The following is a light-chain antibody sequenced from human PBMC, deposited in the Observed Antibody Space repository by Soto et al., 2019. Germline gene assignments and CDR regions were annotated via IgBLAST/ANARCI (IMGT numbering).Light chain of an antibody. V-gene: IGLV2-11*01. CDR1: SSDVGGYNY. J-gene: IGLJ3*02. Sequence: LTQPRSVSGSPGQSVTISCTGTSSDVGGYNYVSWYQQHPGKAPKLMIYDVSKRPSGVPDRFSGSKSGNTASLTISGLQAEDEADYYCCSYAGSYTWVFGGGTKLTVL. CDR3: CSYAGSYTWV. CDR2: DVS.